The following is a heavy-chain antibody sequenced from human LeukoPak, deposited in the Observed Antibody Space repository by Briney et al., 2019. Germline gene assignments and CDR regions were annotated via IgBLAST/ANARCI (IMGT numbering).Heavy chain of an antibody. J-gene: IGHJ5*02. CDR2: ISYDGTNK. CDR1: GFTLSYYS. D-gene: IGHD6-13*01. CDR3: ARGHSSSPNWFDP. Sequence: PGTSLRPSCAASGFTLSYYSMHWVRQAPGKGLEWVTLISYDGTNKYYADSVKGRFTISRDNSTNTLYLQMNSLRPEDTAVYYCARGHSSSPNWFDPWGQGTLVTVSS. V-gene: IGHV3-30*04.